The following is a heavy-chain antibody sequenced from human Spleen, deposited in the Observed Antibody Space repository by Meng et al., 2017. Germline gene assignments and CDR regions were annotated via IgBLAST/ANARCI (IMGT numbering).Heavy chain of an antibody. V-gene: IGHV3-30*18. CDR1: GVTFSGYW. D-gene: IGHD5-18*01. CDR2: MSHDGSNK. Sequence: GESLKISCAASGVTFSGYWMHWVRQAPGKGLAWVAVMSHDGSNKYYADSVKGRFTISRDNSKNTLYLQMNSLRAEDTAVYYCAKGRGYSYGYWFYWGQGTLVTVSS. J-gene: IGHJ4*02. CDR3: AKGRGYSYGYWFY.